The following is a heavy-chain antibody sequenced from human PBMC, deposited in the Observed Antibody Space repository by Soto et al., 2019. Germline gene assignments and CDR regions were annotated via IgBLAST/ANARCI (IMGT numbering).Heavy chain of an antibody. Sequence: ASVKVSCKASGGTFSSYAISWVRQAPGQGLEWMGGIIPIFGTANYAQKFQGRVTITADESTSTAYMELSSLRSEDTAVYYCARDGNRGYSYRWFDPWGQGTLVTVSS. CDR3: ARDGNRGYSYRWFDP. V-gene: IGHV1-69*13. CDR1: GGTFSSYA. CDR2: IIPIFGTA. J-gene: IGHJ5*02. D-gene: IGHD5-18*01.